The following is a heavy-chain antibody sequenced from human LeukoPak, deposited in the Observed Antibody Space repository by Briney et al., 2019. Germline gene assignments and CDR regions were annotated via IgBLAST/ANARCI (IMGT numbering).Heavy chain of an antibody. D-gene: IGHD6-13*01. CDR1: GYTFTSYG. CDR3: ARENSGYSSSWYSVLDY. J-gene: IGHJ4*02. Sequence: ASVKVSCKASGYTFTSYGISWVRQAPGQGLEWMGWISAYNGNTNYAQKLQGRVTMTTDTSTSTAYMELRSLRSDDTAVYYCARENSGYSSSWYSVLDYWGQGTLVTVSS. CDR2: ISAYNGNT. V-gene: IGHV1-18*01.